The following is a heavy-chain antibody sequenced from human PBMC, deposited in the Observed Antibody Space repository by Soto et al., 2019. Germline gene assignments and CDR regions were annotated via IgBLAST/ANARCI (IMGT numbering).Heavy chain of an antibody. CDR2: IYRGGSA. Sequence: EVQLVESGGGLVQPGGSLRLSCAASGFNVGTNYMSWVRQAPGKGLEWVSVIYRGGSAYYADSLKGRFTLSRDTSKNTLYLQMKSLGAEDTAVYYCARGASGWSPYYFYFMDVWGKGTTVAVSS. D-gene: IGHD6-19*01. J-gene: IGHJ6*03. V-gene: IGHV3-66*01. CDR3: ARGASGWSPYYFYFMDV. CDR1: GFNVGTNY.